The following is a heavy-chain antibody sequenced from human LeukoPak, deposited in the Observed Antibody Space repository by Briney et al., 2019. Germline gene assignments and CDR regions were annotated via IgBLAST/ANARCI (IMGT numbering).Heavy chain of an antibody. CDR3: ARATPGGLHGYSFDY. J-gene: IGHJ4*02. D-gene: IGHD5-24*01. CDR2: MNPNSGNT. CDR1: GYTFKNYD. V-gene: IGHV1-8*02. Sequence: ASVKVPCKASGYTFKNYDINWVRQATGQGLEWMGWMNPNSGNTGFAQKFQDRVGMTRDTSINTAYMELTSLRSGDTAVYYCARATPGGLHGYSFDYWGQGTVVTVYS.